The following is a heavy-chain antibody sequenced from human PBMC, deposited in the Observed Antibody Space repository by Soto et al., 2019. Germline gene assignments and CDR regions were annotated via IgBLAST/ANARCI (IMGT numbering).Heavy chain of an antibody. J-gene: IGHJ6*02. Sequence: QVQLVQSGAEAKKPGASLKVSCKASGYTFSDYYIHWVRQAPGQGLEWMGWIDADSGDTKYAQKLQGWVTMTRDTSINTAYMAPSTLRSDDTAVYYGARTPNNGGAGVYGMDVWGQGTTVTVSS. CDR2: IDADSGDT. CDR1: GYTFSDYY. D-gene: IGHD2-8*01. CDR3: ARTPNNGGAGVYGMDV. V-gene: IGHV1-2*04.